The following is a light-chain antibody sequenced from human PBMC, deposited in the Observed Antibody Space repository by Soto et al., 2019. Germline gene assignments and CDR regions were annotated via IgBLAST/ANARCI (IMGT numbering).Light chain of an antibody. CDR2: NNN. CDR3: QSYDSFSYV. V-gene: IGLV1-40*01. Sequence: QSVLTQPPSVSGAPGQTVTISCTGSSSNFGADYDVHWYRQLPGTPPKLLIYNNNNRPSGVPDPFSGSKSGTSASLAITGLQAEDEADYYCQSYDSFSYVFGTGTKLTVL. CDR1: SSNFGADYD. J-gene: IGLJ1*01.